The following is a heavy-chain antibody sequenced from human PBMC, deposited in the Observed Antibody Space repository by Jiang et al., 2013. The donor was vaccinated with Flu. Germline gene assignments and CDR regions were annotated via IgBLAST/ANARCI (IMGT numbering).Heavy chain of an antibody. CDR1: GFRFTGYG. D-gene: IGHD3-10*01. Sequence: EVKKPGASVKVSCKASGFRFTGYGFAWVRQAPGQGLEWMGWISVYNGDINYAQNLQGRITMTTDTSTSTAYMELRSLRSDDTAVYYCAGPSSGSGSYFFDYWGQGTLVTVSS. CDR3: AGPSSGSGSYFFDY. CDR2: ISVYNGDI. V-gene: IGHV1-18*01. J-gene: IGHJ4*02.